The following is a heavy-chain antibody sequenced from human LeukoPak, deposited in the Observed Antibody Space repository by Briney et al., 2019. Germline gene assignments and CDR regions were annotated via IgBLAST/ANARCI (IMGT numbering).Heavy chain of an antibody. J-gene: IGHJ1*01. CDR3: AIMHGYYDGTGYWVQ. CDR2: ITTNGGRT. V-gene: IGHV3-23*01. D-gene: IGHD3-22*01. Sequence: PGGSLRLSCAASGFTFASYGMSWVRQAPGKGLEWVSFITTNGGRTSYADSVEGRFTISRANPRNTRYMQMNSMRDEDTAVYYCAIMHGYYDGTGYWVQWGQGTLVTVSS. CDR1: GFTFASYG.